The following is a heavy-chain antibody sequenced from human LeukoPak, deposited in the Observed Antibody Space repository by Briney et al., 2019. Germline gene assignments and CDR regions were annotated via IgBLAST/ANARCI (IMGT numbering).Heavy chain of an antibody. CDR3: ARDLCPGY. CDR1: GFTHCIYS. D-gene: IGHD2-2*01. Sequence: PGGPLRLLCAPCGFTHCIYSVICVPPAPGKGGEWVSYLCSSSSTIHYADSVKGRFTISRDNAKNSLYLQMISLRAEDTAVDYCARDLCPGYWGQGTLVTVAS. J-gene: IGHJ4*02. V-gene: IGHV3-48*01. CDR2: LCSSSSTI.